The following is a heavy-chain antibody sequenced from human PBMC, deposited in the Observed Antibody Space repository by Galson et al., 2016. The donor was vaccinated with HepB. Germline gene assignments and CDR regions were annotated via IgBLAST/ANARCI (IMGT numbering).Heavy chain of an antibody. V-gene: IGHV3-30*04. CDR3: AREAERWNYLDY. CDR2: ISSDGSNE. Sequence: SLSLSCAASGYIFRTYPMHWVRQAPGKGLEWVAVISSDGSNEWYADSVKGRFTISRDNSQNTLSLQMSSLRPEDTAAYYCAREAERWNYLDYWGQGALVTVSS. J-gene: IGHJ4*02. D-gene: IGHD5-24*01. CDR1: GYIFRTYP.